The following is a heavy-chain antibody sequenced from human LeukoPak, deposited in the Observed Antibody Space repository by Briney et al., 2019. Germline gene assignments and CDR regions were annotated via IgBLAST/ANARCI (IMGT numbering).Heavy chain of an antibody. Sequence: PGGSLRLSCAASGFTFSSYWMSWVRQAPGKGLEWVANIKQDGSEKYYVDSVKGRFTTSRDNARNSLYLQMNSLRAEDTAVYYCARVSSLEKYYDFWSGYYYYYMDVWGKGTTVTVSS. CDR3: ARVSSLEKYYDFWSGYYYYYMDV. V-gene: IGHV3-7*01. CDR1: GFTFSSYW. J-gene: IGHJ6*03. CDR2: IKQDGSEK. D-gene: IGHD3-3*01.